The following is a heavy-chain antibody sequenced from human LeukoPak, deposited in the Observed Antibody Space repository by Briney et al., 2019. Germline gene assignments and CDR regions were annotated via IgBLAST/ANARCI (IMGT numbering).Heavy chain of an antibody. V-gene: IGHV3-64*01. CDR3: ARDRGSSGWYYFDC. D-gene: IGHD6-19*01. CDR2: ISSSGGST. Sequence: GGSLRLSCTTSGFTFGEYAMSWVRQAPGKGLEYVSTISSSGGSTYYANSVKGRFTISRDDSKNTLYLQMGSLRAEDMAVYYCARDRGSSGWYYFDCWGQGALVTASS. CDR1: GFTFGEYA. J-gene: IGHJ4*02.